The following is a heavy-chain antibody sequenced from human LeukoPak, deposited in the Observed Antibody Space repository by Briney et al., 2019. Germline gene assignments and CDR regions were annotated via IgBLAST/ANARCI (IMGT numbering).Heavy chain of an antibody. D-gene: IGHD3-9*01. J-gene: IGHJ4*02. CDR2: ISGSGGSI. CDR3: ASPGYDILTPLDY. Sequence: PGGSLGLSCAASGFTFSSYAMSWVRQAPGKGLEWVSAISGSGGSIYYADSVKGRFTISRDNSKNTLYLQMNSLRAEDTAVYYCASPGYDILTPLDYWGQGTLVTVSS. CDR1: GFTFSSYA. V-gene: IGHV3-23*01.